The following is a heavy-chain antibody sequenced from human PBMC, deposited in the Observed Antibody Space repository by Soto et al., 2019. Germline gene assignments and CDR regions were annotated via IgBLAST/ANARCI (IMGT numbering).Heavy chain of an antibody. CDR2: IIPIFGTA. CDR1: GGTFSSYA. J-gene: IGHJ3*02. V-gene: IGHV1-69*13. Sequence: SVKVSCKASGGTFSSYAISWVRQAPGQGLEWMGGIIPIFGTANYAQKFQGRVTITADESTSTAYMELSSLRSEDTAVYYCARISGGYYYDSSGYYSLGAFDIWGQGTMVTVSS. CDR3: ARISGGYYYDSSGYYSLGAFDI. D-gene: IGHD3-22*01.